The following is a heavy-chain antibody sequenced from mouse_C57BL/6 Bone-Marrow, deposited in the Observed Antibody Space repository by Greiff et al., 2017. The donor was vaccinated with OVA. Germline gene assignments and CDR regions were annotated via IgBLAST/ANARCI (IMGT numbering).Heavy chain of an antibody. J-gene: IGHJ1*03. CDR1: DSEVFPIAY. D-gene: IGHD1-1*01. CDR2: ILPSIGRT. CDR3: ARQLLLLRYFDV. V-gene: IGHV15-2*01. Sequence: QVQLQQSGSELRSPGSSVKLSCKDFDSEVFPIAYMSWVRQKPGHGFEWIGGILPSIGRTIYGEKFEDKATLDADTLSNTAYLELNSLTSEDSAIYYGARQLLLLRYFDVWGTGTTVTVSS.